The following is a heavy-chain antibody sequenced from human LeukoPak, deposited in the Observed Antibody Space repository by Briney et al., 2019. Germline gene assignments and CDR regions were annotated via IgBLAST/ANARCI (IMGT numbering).Heavy chain of an antibody. CDR2: ISGSGGST. Sequence: GGSLRLSCAASGFTFSSYGMSWVRQAPGKGLEWVSAISGSGGSTYYADSVKGRFTISRDNSKNTLYLQMNSLRAKDTAVYYCAKKYSSGWDYYYDSSGYRSLDYWGQGTLVTVSS. CDR1: GFTFSSYG. J-gene: IGHJ4*02. CDR3: AKKYSSGWDYYYDSSGYRSLDY. V-gene: IGHV3-23*01. D-gene: IGHD3-22*01.